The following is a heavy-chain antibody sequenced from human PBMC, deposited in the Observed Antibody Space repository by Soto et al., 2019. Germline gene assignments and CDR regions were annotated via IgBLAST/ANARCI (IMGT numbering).Heavy chain of an antibody. V-gene: IGHV3-7*01. CDR2: IKQDGSEK. CDR3: ARASSSSWFDY. D-gene: IGHD6-13*01. CDR1: GFTFSSYW. J-gene: IGHJ4*02. Sequence: EVQLVESGGGLVQPGGSLRLSCAASGFTFSSYWMSWVRQAPGKGLEWVANIKQDGSEKYYVDSVKGRFTISRDNAKNSLYLQMNSLRAEDTAVYHCARASSSSWFDYWGQGTLVTVSS.